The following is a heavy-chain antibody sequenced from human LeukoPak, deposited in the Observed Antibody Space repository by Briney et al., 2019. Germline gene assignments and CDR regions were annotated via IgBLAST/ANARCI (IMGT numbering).Heavy chain of an antibody. Sequence: PSETLSLTCTVSGGSVSSDLHYWNWIRQPPGKGLEWMGYVYCNGNFNYNPSLESRVTMSLDTSKNQFSLRLSSVTAADTAVYYCARDLASYYDSSGYFDAFDIWGQGTMVTVSS. D-gene: IGHD3-22*01. J-gene: IGHJ3*02. CDR3: ARDLASYYDSSGYFDAFDI. V-gene: IGHV4-61*01. CDR2: VYCNGNF. CDR1: GGSVSSDLHY.